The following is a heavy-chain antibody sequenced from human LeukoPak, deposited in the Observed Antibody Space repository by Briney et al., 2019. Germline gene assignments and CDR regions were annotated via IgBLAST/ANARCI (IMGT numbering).Heavy chain of an antibody. V-gene: IGHV4-34*01. D-gene: IGHD3-22*01. CDR2: INHSGST. J-gene: IGHJ4*02. CDR3: AALGEYYDSSGYYYN. CDR1: GGSFSGYY. Sequence: SETLSLTCAVYGGSFSGYYWSWIRQPPGKGLEWIGEINHSGSTNYNPSLKSRVTISVDTSKNQFSLKLTSVTAADTAVYYCAALGEYYDSSGYYYNWGQGTLVTVSS.